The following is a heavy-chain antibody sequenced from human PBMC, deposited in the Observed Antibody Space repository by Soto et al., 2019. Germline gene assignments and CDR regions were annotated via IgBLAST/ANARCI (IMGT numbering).Heavy chain of an antibody. J-gene: IGHJ4*02. CDR2: IYYSGSA. CDR1: GGSISTGD. D-gene: IGHD3-22*01. Sequence: PSETLSLTXTVSGGSISTGDWYWIRKPQGKGLESIGYIYYSGSANYSPSLKSRVTISVDTSKNEFSLKLSSVTAADTAIYYCARDDRENTKSPAPDHWGQGTLVTVSS. V-gene: IGHV4-59*12. CDR3: ARDDRENTKSPAPDH.